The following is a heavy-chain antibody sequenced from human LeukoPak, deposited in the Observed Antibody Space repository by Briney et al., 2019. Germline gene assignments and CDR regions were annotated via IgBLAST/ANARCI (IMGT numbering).Heavy chain of an antibody. D-gene: IGHD2/OR15-2a*01. Sequence: SETLSLTCAVYGGSFSGYYWSWIRQPSGKGLEWIGEINHSGSTNYNPSLKSRVTISVDTSKNQFSLKLSSVTAADTAVYYCARGFYLGYYFDYWGQGTLVTVSS. CDR3: ARGFYLGYYFDY. V-gene: IGHV4-34*01. J-gene: IGHJ4*02. CDR2: INHSGST. CDR1: GGSFSGYY.